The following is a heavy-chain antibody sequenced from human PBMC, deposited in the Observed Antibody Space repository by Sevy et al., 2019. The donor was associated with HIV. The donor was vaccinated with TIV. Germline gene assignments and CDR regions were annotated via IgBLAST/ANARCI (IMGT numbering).Heavy chain of an antibody. CDR2: INAISSNI. Sequence: GGSLRLSCAASGFTFSSYAMNWVRQAPGKGLEWVSSINAISSNIYYADSVKGRFTISRDNAENSLYLQMNSVRAEDTAGYYWGGDLLSGGNAGVGYWGQGTLVTVSS. V-gene: IGHV3-21*01. J-gene: IGHJ4*02. CDR1: GFTFSSYA. CDR3: GGDLLSGGNAGVGY. D-gene: IGHD2-15*01.